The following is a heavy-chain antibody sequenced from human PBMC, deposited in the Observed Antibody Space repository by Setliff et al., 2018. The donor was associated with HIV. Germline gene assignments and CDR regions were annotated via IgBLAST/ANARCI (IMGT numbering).Heavy chain of an antibody. D-gene: IGHD4-4*01. Sequence: SETLSLTCTVSGDSIGGYYWSWIRQSPGKGLEWIGFIYETGSTNYNPSLKSRVTISVDTSKNQFSLKLSSVTAADTAVYYCARAYSNPTFFDYWGQGTLVTVSS. CDR2: IYETGST. V-gene: IGHV4-4*08. CDR1: GDSIGGYY. J-gene: IGHJ4*02. CDR3: ARAYSNPTFFDY.